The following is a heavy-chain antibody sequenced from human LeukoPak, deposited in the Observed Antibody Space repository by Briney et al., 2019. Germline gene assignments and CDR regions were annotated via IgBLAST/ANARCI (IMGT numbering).Heavy chain of an antibody. CDR1: GGSISSYY. CDR2: IYYSGST. CDR3: ARAVPYYYYMDV. J-gene: IGHJ6*03. V-gene: IGHV4-59*01. Sequence: SETLSLTCTVSGGSISSYYWSWIRQPPGKGLEWIGYIYYSGSTNYNPSLKSRVTISVDTSKNQISLKLSSVTAADTAVYYCARAVPYYYYMDVWGKGTTVTVSS.